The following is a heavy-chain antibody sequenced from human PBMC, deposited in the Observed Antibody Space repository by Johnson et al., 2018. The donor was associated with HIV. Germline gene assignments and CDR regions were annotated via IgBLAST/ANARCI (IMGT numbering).Heavy chain of an antibody. CDR3: ARAPRFGRVRGSAFDI. CDR1: GFTFNRAW. V-gene: IGHV3-23*04. J-gene: IGHJ3*02. Sequence: VQLVESGGGLVQPGGSLRVSCEASGFTFNRAWMSWVRQGPGKGLEWVSGVTGTGGDTYYAESVKGRFTISRDNSKNTLYLQMNSLRAGDTAVYYCARAPRFGRVRGSAFDIWGQGTMVTVSS. CDR2: TGTGGDT. D-gene: IGHD3-10*01.